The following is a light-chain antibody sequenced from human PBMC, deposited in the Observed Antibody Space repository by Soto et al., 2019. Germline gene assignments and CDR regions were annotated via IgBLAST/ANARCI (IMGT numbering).Light chain of an antibody. CDR2: QAY. V-gene: IGKV1-33*01. CDR1: QNITKN. J-gene: IGKJ5*01. CDR3: QQYYGLPPLT. Sequence: DIQMNQSPSSLVASIGDRVTITCQSSQNITKNLSWYQQKPGKAHNLISYQAYKLAKGFTYRFSGSVSGTDFSFSIPRLQSEDLAKYECQQYYGLPPLTVGQGTRLEIK.